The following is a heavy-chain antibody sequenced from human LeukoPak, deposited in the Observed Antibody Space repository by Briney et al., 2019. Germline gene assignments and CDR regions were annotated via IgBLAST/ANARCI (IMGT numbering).Heavy chain of an antibody. CDR3: AKGIRYYYGSGSYYPIDC. D-gene: IGHD3-10*01. CDR2: ISYDGSNK. V-gene: IGHV3-30*18. CDR1: GFTFSSYG. Sequence: GGSLRLSCAASGFTFSSYGMHWVRQAPGKGLEWVAVISYDGSNKYYADSVKGRFTISRDNSKNTLYLQMNSLRAEDTAVYYCAKGIRYYYGSGSYYPIDCWGQGTLVTVSS. J-gene: IGHJ4*02.